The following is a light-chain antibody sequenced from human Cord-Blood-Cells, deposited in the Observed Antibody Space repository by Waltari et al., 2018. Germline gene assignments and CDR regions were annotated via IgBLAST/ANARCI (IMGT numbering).Light chain of an antibody. Sequence: QSALTQPASVSGSPGQSITISCTGTSSDVGSYTLVSWYQQHPGKAPKLMIYEGSKRHSGVSNRVSGAKSGKTASLTISVLQAEDQADYYCCSYAGSSTYVCGTGTKVTVL. V-gene: IGLV2-23*01. CDR2: EGS. CDR3: CSYAGSSTYV. CDR1: SSDVGSYTL. J-gene: IGLJ1*01.